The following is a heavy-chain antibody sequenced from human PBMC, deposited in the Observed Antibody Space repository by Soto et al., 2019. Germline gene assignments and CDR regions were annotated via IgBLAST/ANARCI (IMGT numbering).Heavy chain of an antibody. Sequence: SETLSLTCTVSGGSVSSGSYYRGWIRQPPGKGLEWIGSIYHSGSTYYNPSLKSRVTISVDTSKNQFSLKLSSVTAADTAMYYCARVGYYDSSGYFDYWGQGTLVTVSS. CDR1: GGSVSSGSYY. CDR2: IYHSGST. D-gene: IGHD3-22*01. CDR3: ARVGYYDSSGYFDY. J-gene: IGHJ4*02. V-gene: IGHV4-39*07.